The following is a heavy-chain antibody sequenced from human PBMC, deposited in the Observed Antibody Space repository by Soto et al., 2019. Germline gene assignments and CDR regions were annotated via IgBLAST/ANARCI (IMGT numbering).Heavy chain of an antibody. D-gene: IGHD6-6*01. V-gene: IGHV1-8*01. J-gene: IGHJ4*02. CDR3: AREEPYSTSSPLDY. CDR2: MNPNSGNT. Sequence: QVQLVQSGAEVKKPGASVKVSCKTSGYTFTNYNINWVRQATGQGLEWMGWMNPNSGNTGYAQKYQGRVNMTKNTSITTAYMELSSLRSGDTDVYYCAREEPYSTSSPLDYWGQGTLVTISS. CDR1: GYTFTNYN.